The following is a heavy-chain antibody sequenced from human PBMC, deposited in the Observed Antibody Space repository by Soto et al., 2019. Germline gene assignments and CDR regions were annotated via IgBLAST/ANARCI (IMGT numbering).Heavy chain of an antibody. V-gene: IGHV3-48*01. Sequence: EVQLVESGGGLVQPGGSLRLSCAASGFTFSSYSMNWVRQAPGKGLEWVSYISSSSSTIYYADSVKGRFTISRDNAKNSLYLQMNSLRAEDTAVYYCARASIVGATPTEDFDYWGQGTLVTVSS. CDR1: GFTFSSYS. CDR2: ISSSSSTI. J-gene: IGHJ4*02. D-gene: IGHD1-26*01. CDR3: ARASIVGATPTEDFDY.